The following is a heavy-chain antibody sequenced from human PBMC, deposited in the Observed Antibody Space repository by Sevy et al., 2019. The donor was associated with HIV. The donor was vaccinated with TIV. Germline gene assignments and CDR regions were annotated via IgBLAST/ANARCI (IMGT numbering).Heavy chain of an antibody. Sequence: GGSLRLSCTAPRLTLGSYWMHWVRQAPGKGLVWVSGVNSDGSSTNYADSVKGRFTISRDNAKNTLSLQMNSLRVEDTAIYHCVASNTWEDSWGQGTLVTVSS. CDR3: VASNTWEDS. J-gene: IGHJ4*02. D-gene: IGHD2-2*01. CDR1: RLTLGSYW. V-gene: IGHV3-74*01. CDR2: VNSDGSST.